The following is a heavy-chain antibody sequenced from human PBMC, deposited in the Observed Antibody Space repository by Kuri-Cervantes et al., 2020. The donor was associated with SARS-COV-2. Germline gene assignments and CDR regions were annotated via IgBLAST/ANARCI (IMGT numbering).Heavy chain of an antibody. J-gene: IGHJ3*02. V-gene: IGHV1-45*02. Sequence: SSVKVSRKASGYTFTGHYMHWVRQAPGQAPEWMGWITPFNGNTKYAQKFQDRVTITRDRSMNTAYMELSSLRSEDTAMYYCARSGPGAISREDGALDIWGQGTMVTVSS. CDR2: ITPFNGNT. D-gene: IGHD4/OR15-4a*01. CDR1: GYTFTGHY. CDR3: ARSGPGAISREDGALDI.